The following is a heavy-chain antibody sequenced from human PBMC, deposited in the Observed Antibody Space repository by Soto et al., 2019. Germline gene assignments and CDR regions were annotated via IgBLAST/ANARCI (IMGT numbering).Heavy chain of an antibody. Sequence: PGGSLTLSCAASGFTFSSYAMHWVRQAPGKGLEWVAVISYDGSNKYYADSVKGRFTISRDNSKNTLYLQMNSLRAEDTAVYYCARDLRRLVAKMGGSDYWGQGT. J-gene: IGHJ4*02. CDR1: GFTFSSYA. CDR2: ISYDGSNK. D-gene: IGHD5-12*01. CDR3: ARDLRRLVAKMGGSDY. V-gene: IGHV3-30-3*01.